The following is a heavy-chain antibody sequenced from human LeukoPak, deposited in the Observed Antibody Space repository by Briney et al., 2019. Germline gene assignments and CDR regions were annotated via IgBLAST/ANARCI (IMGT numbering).Heavy chain of an antibody. CDR3: ARENYDYVWGSYRSAWFDP. J-gene: IGHJ5*02. D-gene: IGHD3-16*02. V-gene: IGHV4-34*01. Sequence: PSETLSLTCAVYGGSSSGYYWSWIRQPPGKGLEWIGEINHSGSTNYNPSLKSRVTISVDTSKNQFPLKLSSVTAADTAVYYCARENYDYVWGSYRSAWFDPWGQGTLVTVSS. CDR2: INHSGST. CDR1: GGSSSGYY.